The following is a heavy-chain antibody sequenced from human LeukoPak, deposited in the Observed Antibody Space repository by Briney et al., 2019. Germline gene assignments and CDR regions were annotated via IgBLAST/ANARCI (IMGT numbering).Heavy chain of an antibody. CDR3: VRGHNGGPFDH. Sequence: GGSLRLSCAASGFTFSSYSMNWVRQAPGKGLEWVSSISSSSSYIYYADSVKGRFTISRDNAKNSLYLQLNTLRPEDTAVYYCVRGHNGGPFDHWGQGIPVTVSS. D-gene: IGHD4-23*01. V-gene: IGHV3-21*01. CDR1: GFTFSSYS. J-gene: IGHJ4*02. CDR2: ISSSSSYI.